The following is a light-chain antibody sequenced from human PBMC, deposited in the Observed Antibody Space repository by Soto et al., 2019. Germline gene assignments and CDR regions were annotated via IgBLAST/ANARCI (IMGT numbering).Light chain of an antibody. V-gene: IGLV2-14*01. J-gene: IGLJ1*01. CDR3: TSYTTTSTLYV. Sequence: QSALTHPASLSGSPGQSSTISCTGTSSDVGGHNYVSWYQQHSGKAPKLIIYEVRNRPSGVSNRFSGSKSGNTASLTISGLQAEDEADYYCTSYTTTSTLYVFGTGTKVTVL. CDR2: EVR. CDR1: SSDVGGHNY.